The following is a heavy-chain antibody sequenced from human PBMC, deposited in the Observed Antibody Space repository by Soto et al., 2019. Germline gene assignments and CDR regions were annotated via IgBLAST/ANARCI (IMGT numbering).Heavy chain of an antibody. CDR2: INHSGST. D-gene: IGHD5-18*01. V-gene: IGHV4-34*01. CDR1: CGSFSGYY. Sequence: SETLSLTCAVYCGSFSGYYWSWIRQPPGKGLEWIGEINHSGSTNYNPSLKSRVTISVDTSKNQFSLKLSSVTAADTAVYYCARRRGYRYSYGPYYYYYGMDVWGQGTTVTVS. CDR3: ARRRGYRYSYGPYYYYYGMDV. J-gene: IGHJ6*02.